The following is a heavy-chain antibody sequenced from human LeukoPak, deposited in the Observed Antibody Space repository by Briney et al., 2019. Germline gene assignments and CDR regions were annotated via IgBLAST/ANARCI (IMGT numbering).Heavy chain of an antibody. J-gene: IGHJ5*02. CDR3: ARRGTTYCTVDSCHPNWFDP. D-gene: IGHD2-15*01. CDR1: GFTFSSYG. V-gene: IGHV3-30*03. Sequence: PGRSLRLSCAASGFTFSSYGMHWVRQAPGKGLEWVAVISYDGSNKYYADSVKGRFTISRDNAKNSVYLLNSLRAEDTAVYYCARRGTTYCTVDSCHPNWFDPWGQGTLVTVSS. CDR2: ISYDGSNK.